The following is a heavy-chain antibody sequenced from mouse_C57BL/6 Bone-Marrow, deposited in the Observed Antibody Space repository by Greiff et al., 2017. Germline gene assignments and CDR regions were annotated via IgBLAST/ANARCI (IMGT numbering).Heavy chain of an antibody. CDR2: IDPETGGT. Sequence: QVQLQQSGAELVRPGASVTLSCKASGYTFTDYEMHWVKQTPVHGLEWIGAIDPETGGTAYNQKFKGKAILTADKASSTAYMELRSLTSEDSAVYYCTSYYGSSYGGGYWGQGTSVTVSS. CDR1: GYTFTDYE. CDR3: TSYYGSSYGGGY. J-gene: IGHJ4*01. V-gene: IGHV1-15*01. D-gene: IGHD1-1*01.